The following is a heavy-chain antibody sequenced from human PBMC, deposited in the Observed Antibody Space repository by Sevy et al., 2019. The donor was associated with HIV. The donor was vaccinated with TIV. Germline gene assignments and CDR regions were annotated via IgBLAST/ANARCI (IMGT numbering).Heavy chain of an antibody. CDR2: VNPLSGAA. CDR1: GYTFTNYY. D-gene: IGHD3-22*01. CDR3: ASPLGGVVVTY. Sequence: ASVKVSCKASGYTFTNYYIHWVRQAPGQGLEWMGLVNPLSGAAKSAQKFQDKVTMTRDTSIATAYMELNYLISDDTAVYYCASPLGGVVVTYWGQGTLVTVSS. V-gene: IGHV1-2*02. J-gene: IGHJ4*02.